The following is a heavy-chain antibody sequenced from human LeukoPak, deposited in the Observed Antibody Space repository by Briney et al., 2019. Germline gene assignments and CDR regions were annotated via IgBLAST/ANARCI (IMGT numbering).Heavy chain of an antibody. CDR1: GDTLTNYG. D-gene: IGHD2-2*02. CDR3: ARDGVVPAAVLAANWFDP. J-gene: IGHJ5*02. CDR2: INPSGGTT. V-gene: IGHV1-46*03. Sequence: ASVKVSCKLSGDTLTNYGISWVRQAPGQGLEWMGIINPSGGTTNYAQKFQGRVTMTRDTSTSTVSMELSSLRSEDTAVYYCARDGVVPAAVLAANWFDPWGQGTLVTVSS.